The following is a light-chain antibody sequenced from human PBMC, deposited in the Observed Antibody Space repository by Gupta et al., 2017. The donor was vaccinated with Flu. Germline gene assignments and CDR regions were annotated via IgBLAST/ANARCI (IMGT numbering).Light chain of an antibody. CDR3: SSYAGSNNVV. CDR2: EVS. V-gene: IGLV2-8*01. CDR1: SSDVGGYNY. Sequence: SVTISCTGTSSDVGGYNYASWFQQHPGKAPKLIIYEVSKRPAGVPDRFSGSKSGNTASLTVSGRQAEDEADYYCSSYAGSNNVVFGGGTKLTVL. J-gene: IGLJ2*01.